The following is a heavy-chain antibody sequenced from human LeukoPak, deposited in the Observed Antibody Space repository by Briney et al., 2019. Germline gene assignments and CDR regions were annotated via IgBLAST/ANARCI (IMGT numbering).Heavy chain of an antibody. CDR2: IYHTGSA. J-gene: IGHJ4*02. V-gene: IGHV4-38-2*01. Sequence: GSLRLSCAASGFTFSDYYMSWIRQPPGKGLEWIANIYHTGSAHYNPSLKSRVTISVDTSKNQFSLKLSSVTAADTAVYYCARYCTSTTCILRGFDYWGQGTLVTVSS. D-gene: IGHD2-2*01. CDR1: GFTFSDYY. CDR3: ARYCTSTTCILRGFDY.